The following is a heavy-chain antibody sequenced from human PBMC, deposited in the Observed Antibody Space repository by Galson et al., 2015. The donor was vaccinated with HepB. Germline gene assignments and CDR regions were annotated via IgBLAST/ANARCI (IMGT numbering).Heavy chain of an antibody. Sequence: SETLSLTCTVSGGSISSGSYYWSWIRQPPGKGLEWIGEINHSGLTNYNPSLKSRVTISVDTSKKQFSLKLSSVTAADTAVYFCARGEATETTFHYFYYGLAVWGQGTTVTVSS. CDR3: ARGEATETTFHYFYYGLAV. D-gene: IGHD4-11*01. J-gene: IGHJ6*02. V-gene: IGHV4-39*07. CDR1: GGSISSGSYY. CDR2: INHSGLT.